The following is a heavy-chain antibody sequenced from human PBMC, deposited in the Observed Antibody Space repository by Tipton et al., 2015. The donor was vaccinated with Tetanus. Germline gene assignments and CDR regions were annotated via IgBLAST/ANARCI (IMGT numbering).Heavy chain of an antibody. J-gene: IGHJ4*02. CDR1: GGSISNTDYY. V-gene: IGHV4-39*01. Sequence: TLSLTCTVSGGSISNTDYYRGWIRQPPGKGLEWIGSIYYSGNTYYNPSLKSRVTISVDTSKNQFSLKLSSVTAADTAVYYCARQAGYSGYQLFDYWGQGTLVTVSS. D-gene: IGHD5-12*01. CDR3: ARQAGYSGYQLFDY. CDR2: IYYSGNT.